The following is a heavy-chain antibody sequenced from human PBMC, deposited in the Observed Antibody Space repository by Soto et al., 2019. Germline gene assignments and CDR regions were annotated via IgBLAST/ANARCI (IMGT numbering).Heavy chain of an antibody. V-gene: IGHV3-9*01. CDR3: AKDIYSSSSGQDY. CDR2: TSWNGGNI. D-gene: IGHD6-6*01. Sequence: EVQLVESGGGLVQPGRSLRLSCAASGFTFDDYAMHWVRQAPGKGLEWVSGTSWNGGNIGYADSVKGRFTISRDNAKNSLFLQMNSLRADDPALYFCAKDIYSSSSGQDYWGQGTPVTVSS. J-gene: IGHJ4*02. CDR1: GFTFDDYA.